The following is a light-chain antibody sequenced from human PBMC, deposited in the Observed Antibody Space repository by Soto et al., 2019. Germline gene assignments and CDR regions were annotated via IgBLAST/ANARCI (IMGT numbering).Light chain of an antibody. J-gene: IGLJ1*01. CDR2: EVS. Sequence: QSALTQPASGSGSPGQSITISCTGASSDVGGYNLVSWYQQQPGKAPKIMIYEVSKRPSGVSSRFSGSKSGNTASLTISGLQAEDEADYYCCSYAGTSTYVFGTGTKVTVL. CDR1: SSDVGGYNL. V-gene: IGLV2-23*02. CDR3: CSYAGTSTYV.